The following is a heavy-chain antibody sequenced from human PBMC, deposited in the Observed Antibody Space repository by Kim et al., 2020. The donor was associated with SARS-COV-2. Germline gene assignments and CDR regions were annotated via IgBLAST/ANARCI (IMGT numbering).Heavy chain of an antibody. D-gene: IGHD5-12*01. J-gene: IGHJ4*02. CDR2: IIPIFGTA. CDR1: GGTFSSYA. CDR3: ARVPDGYNFMLGDYYFDY. Sequence: SVKVSCKASGGTFSSYAISWVRQAPGQGLEWMGGIIPIFGTANYAQKFQGRVTITADESTSTAYMELSSLRSEDTAVYYCARVPDGYNFMLGDYYFDYWGQGTLVTVSS. V-gene: IGHV1-69*13.